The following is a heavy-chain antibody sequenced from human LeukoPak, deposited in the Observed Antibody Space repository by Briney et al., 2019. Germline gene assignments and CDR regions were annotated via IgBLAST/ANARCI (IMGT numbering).Heavy chain of an antibody. CDR3: AGNGDY. CDR1: GGSISTYY. J-gene: IGHJ4*02. CDR2: IHNSGST. D-gene: IGHD2-8*01. Sequence: PSETLALTCTVSGGSISTYYWNWIRKPPGKGLGWVGYIHNSGSTSYNPSLKSRATISVDTSKNQFSLKLTSVTAADTAVYYCAGNGDYWGQGTLVTVSS. V-gene: IGHV4-59*01.